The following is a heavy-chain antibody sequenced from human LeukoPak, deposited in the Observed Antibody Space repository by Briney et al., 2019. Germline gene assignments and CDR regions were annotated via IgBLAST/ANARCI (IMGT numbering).Heavy chain of an antibody. J-gene: IGHJ4*02. CDR3: ARADCDSSGCHTVSY. V-gene: IGHV3-64*02. Sequence: PTGGSLRLSCAASGFTFNSYAMQWVRQAPGEGLEYVSVIDSIGDSTYYADSVRSRFTISRDNSKNTVHLQVDSLRAEDMAVYYCARADCDSSGCHTVSYWGQGTLVTVSS. D-gene: IGHD2-2*02. CDR2: IDSIGDST. CDR1: GFTFNSYA.